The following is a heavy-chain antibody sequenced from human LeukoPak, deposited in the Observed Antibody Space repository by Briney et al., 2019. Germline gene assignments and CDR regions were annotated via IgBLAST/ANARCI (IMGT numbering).Heavy chain of an antibody. Sequence: GASVKVSCKASGDTFTNYYIHWVRQAPGQGLEWMGIINPSGSSTSYAQKFQGRVTMTRDTSTSTVNMELSNLRSDDTAVYYCARFPVKYCSSTSCHVPDYWGQGTLVTVSS. CDR1: GDTFTNYY. D-gene: IGHD2-2*01. J-gene: IGHJ4*02. V-gene: IGHV1-46*01. CDR3: ARFPVKYCSSTSCHVPDY. CDR2: INPSGSST.